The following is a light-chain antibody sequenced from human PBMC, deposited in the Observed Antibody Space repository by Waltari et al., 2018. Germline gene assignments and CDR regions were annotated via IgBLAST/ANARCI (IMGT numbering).Light chain of an antibody. CDR3: QQYNNWPPGYT. CDR2: GAS. Sequence: EIVMTQSPATLSVSPGERATLSCRASQSVSSNLAWYQQKPGQAPRLLIYGASTIATGIPAVLSGSGSGTEFTLTISSMQSEEFAVYYGQQYNNWPPGYTFGQGTKLEIK. V-gene: IGKV3-15*01. CDR1: QSVSSN. J-gene: IGKJ2*01.